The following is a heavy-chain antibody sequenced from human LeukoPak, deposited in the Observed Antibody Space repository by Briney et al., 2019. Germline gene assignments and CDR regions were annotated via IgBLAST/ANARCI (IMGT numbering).Heavy chain of an antibody. J-gene: IGHJ4*02. CDR3: AKDTYYDSSDETRFDY. D-gene: IGHD3-22*01. Sequence: PGGSLRLSCAASGFTSDDYAMHWVRQAPGKGLEWVSGISWNSGSIGYADSVKGRFTISRDNAKNSLYLQMNSLRAEDTALYYCAKDTYYDSSDETRFDYWGQGTLVTVSS. CDR1: GFTSDDYA. CDR2: ISWNSGSI. V-gene: IGHV3-9*02.